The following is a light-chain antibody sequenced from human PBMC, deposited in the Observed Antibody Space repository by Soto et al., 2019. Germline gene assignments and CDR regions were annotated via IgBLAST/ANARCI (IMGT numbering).Light chain of an antibody. CDR3: SFFTSSSSYV. CDR2: DVS. Sequence: QSVLAQPASVSGSPGQSIAISCTGTSSDVGSYNSVSWYQQYPGKAPTLMIHDVSDRPSGVSNRFSGSKSGNTASLTISGLQAEDEADYYCSFFTSSSSYVFGSGTKVTVL. CDR1: SSDVGSYNS. J-gene: IGLJ1*01. V-gene: IGLV2-14*03.